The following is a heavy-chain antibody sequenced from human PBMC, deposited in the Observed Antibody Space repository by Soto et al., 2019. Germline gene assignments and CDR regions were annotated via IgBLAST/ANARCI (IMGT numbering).Heavy chain of an antibody. CDR2: MNPNSGNT. Sequence: ASVKVSCKASGYTFTSYDINWVRQATGLGLEWMGWMNPNSGNTGYAQKFQGRVTMTRNTSISTAYMELSSLRSEDTAVYYCARGLLAAALGGFDPWGQGTLVTVSS. CDR1: GYTFTSYD. J-gene: IGHJ5*02. CDR3: ARGLLAAALGGFDP. D-gene: IGHD6-13*01. V-gene: IGHV1-8*01.